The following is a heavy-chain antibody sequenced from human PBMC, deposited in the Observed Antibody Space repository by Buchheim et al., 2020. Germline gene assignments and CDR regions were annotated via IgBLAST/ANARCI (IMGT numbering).Heavy chain of an antibody. D-gene: IGHD6-19*01. CDR3: ASFVAGTFDF. V-gene: IGHV4-39*01. J-gene: IGHJ4*02. CDR2: IYYTGSA. CDR1: GGSISSSSRY. Sequence: QLQLQESGPGLVKPSETLSLTCTVTGGSISSSSRYWGWSRQPPGKGLEGIGSIYYTGSAYYNPSLKSRATTSIDTSKNQFSLKLSSVTAADTAMYYCASFVAGTFDFWGQG.